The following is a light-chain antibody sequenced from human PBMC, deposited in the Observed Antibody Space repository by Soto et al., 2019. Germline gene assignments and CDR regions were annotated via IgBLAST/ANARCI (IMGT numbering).Light chain of an antibody. Sequence: QSVLTQPPSASGTPGPRVTISCSGSSSNIGSNYVYWYQQLPGTAPKLLIYRNNQRPSGVPDRFSGAKSGTSASLAISGLRSEDEADYDCAAWDDSLSGVVFGGGTKVTVL. CDR3: AAWDDSLSGVV. CDR1: SSNIGSNY. J-gene: IGLJ2*01. CDR2: RNN. V-gene: IGLV1-47*01.